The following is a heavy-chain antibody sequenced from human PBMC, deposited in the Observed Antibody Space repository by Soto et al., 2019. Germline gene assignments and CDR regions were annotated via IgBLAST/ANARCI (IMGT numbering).Heavy chain of an antibody. J-gene: IGHJ6*03. V-gene: IGHV1-2*04. CDR1: GDSFNDYY. D-gene: IGHD5-12*01. CDR3: ARESGGATANLDYYYFYMDV. CDR2: INPNGGVT. Sequence: QVQLVQYGAEVRKPGASVTVSCRSSGDSFNDYYIHWVRQAPGQGFEWMGWINPNGGVTKYAQKFQGWVSMTRDTSIRTVYMQLSRLRSDDTAVYYCARESGGATANLDYYYFYMDVWGTGTTVSVSS.